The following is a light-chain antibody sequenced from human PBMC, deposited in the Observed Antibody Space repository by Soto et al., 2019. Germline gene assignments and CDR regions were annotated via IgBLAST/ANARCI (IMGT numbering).Light chain of an antibody. Sequence: QSVLSQPASVSGSPGQSITILCTGTSSDLGSYDLVSWYQQHPGKAPKLIIYEGSKRPSGVSDRFSGSKSAYTASLTVFGLQSDDEADYYCSSYAGSSTWVFGGGTKLTVL. CDR3: SSYAGSSTWV. CDR2: EGS. J-gene: IGLJ2*01. CDR1: SSDLGSYDL. V-gene: IGLV2-23*01.